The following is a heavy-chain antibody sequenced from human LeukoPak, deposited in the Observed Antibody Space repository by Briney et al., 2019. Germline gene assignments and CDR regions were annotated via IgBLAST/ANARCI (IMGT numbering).Heavy chain of an antibody. Sequence: PGGSLRLSCAASGFTFSRYWMSWVRQAPGKGLEWVANIKQDGSEKYNVDSVKGRFTISRDNAKNSLYLQMSSLRAEDTAVYRCAREYGDNPFWYWGQGTLVTVSS. V-gene: IGHV3-7*01. CDR3: AREYGDNPFWY. CDR1: GFTFSRYW. CDR2: IKQDGSEK. J-gene: IGHJ4*02. D-gene: IGHD4-23*01.